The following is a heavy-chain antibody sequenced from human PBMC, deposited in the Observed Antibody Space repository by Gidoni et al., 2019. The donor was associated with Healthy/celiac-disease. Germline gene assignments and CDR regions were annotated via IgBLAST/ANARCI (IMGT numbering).Heavy chain of an antibody. CDR1: GYTFTSYG. D-gene: IGHD4-17*01. V-gene: IGHV1-18*01. J-gene: IGHJ5*02. Sequence: QVQLVQSGAEVKKPVASVKVSCKASGYTFTSYGIRCVRQPPGQGLEWMGWISAYNGNTNYAQKLQGRVTMTTDTSTSTAYMELRSLRSDDTAVYYCARVWAGRLYSPFSLATVTKRQGRFDPWGQGTLVTVSS. CDR3: ARVWAGRLYSPFSLATVTKRQGRFDP. CDR2: ISAYNGNT.